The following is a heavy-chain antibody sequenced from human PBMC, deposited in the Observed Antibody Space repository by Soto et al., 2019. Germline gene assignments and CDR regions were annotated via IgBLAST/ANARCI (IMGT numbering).Heavy chain of an antibody. J-gene: IGHJ5*02. CDR2: ISGSGDST. V-gene: IGHV3-23*01. D-gene: IGHD4-17*01. CDR3: AKDATTPDIERFDL. CDR1: GFTFSSYA. Sequence: EVQLLESGGGLVQPGGSLRLSCAASGFTFSSYAMSWVGQAPGKGLEWFSVISGSGDSTYYEDSVKGRFTISRDNSKNTLYLQMNSLRAEDTAVYYCAKDATTPDIERFDLWGQGTLVTVSS.